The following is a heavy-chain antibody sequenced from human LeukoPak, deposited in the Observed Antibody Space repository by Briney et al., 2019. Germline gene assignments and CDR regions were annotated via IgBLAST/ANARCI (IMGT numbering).Heavy chain of an antibody. CDR1: GGSFSGYY. V-gene: IGHV4-34*01. CDR3: ARGGSAYYYDSSGYQRYFQH. J-gene: IGHJ1*01. CDR2: INHSGST. Sequence: SETLSLTCAVYGGSFSGYYWSWIRQPPGKGLEWIGEINHSGSTNYNPSLKSRVTISVDTSKNQFSLKLSSVTAADTAVYYCARGGSAYYYDSSGYQRYFQHWGQGTLVTVSS. D-gene: IGHD3-22*01.